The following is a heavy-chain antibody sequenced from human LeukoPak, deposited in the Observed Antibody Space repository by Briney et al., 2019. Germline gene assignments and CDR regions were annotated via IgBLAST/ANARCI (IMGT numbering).Heavy chain of an antibody. CDR2: ISSSSSYI. CDR3: ARDRSDYGGQHFDY. CDR1: GFTFSSYS. Sequence: GGSLRLSCAASGFTFSSYSMNWVRQAPGKGLEWVSSISSSSSYIYYADSVEGRFTISRDNAKNSLYLQMNSLRAEDTAVYYCARDRSDYGGQHFDYWGQGTLVTVSS. D-gene: IGHD4-23*01. V-gene: IGHV3-21*01. J-gene: IGHJ4*02.